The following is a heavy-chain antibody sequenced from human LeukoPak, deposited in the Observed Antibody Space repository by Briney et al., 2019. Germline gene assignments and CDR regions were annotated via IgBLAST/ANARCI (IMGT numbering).Heavy chain of an antibody. CDR2: MNPNSGNT. Sequence: ASVKVSCKASGYTFTSYDINWVRQATGQGLEWMGWMNPNSGNTGYAQKFQGRVTITRNTSISTAYMELSSLRSEDAAVYYCARVLTGYSDPFDYWGQGTLVTVSS. D-gene: IGHD3-9*01. V-gene: IGHV1-8*03. J-gene: IGHJ4*02. CDR3: ARVLTGYSDPFDY. CDR1: GYTFTSYD.